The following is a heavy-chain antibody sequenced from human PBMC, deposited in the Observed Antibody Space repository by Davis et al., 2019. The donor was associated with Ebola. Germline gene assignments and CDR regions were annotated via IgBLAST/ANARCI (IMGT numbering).Heavy chain of an antibody. CDR1: GFTFSSYA. Sequence: PGGSLRLSCAASGFTFSSYAMHWVRQAPGKGLEYVSAISSNGGSTYYANSVKGRFTISRDNSKNTLYLQMNSLRAEDTAVYDCAKASLRFLEWLSAGQGYGMDVWGQGTTVTVSS. CDR2: ISSNGGST. J-gene: IGHJ6*02. CDR3: AKASLRFLEWLSAGQGYGMDV. V-gene: IGHV3-64*01. D-gene: IGHD3-3*01.